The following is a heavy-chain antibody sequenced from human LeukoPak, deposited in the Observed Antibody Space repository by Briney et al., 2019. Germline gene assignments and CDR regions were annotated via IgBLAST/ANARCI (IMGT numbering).Heavy chain of an antibody. CDR1: GDSIRSYY. CDR3: ASHGSSGHDPLT. D-gene: IGHD5-12*01. Sequence: SETLSLTCTVSGDSIRSYYWNWIRRPPGKGLEWIGYIYYTGSTSYNPSLKSRVTISLDTSKSHFSLRLTSVTAADTAVYYCASHGSSGHDPLTWGQGTLVTVSS. J-gene: IGHJ4*01. V-gene: IGHV4-59*08. CDR2: IYYTGST.